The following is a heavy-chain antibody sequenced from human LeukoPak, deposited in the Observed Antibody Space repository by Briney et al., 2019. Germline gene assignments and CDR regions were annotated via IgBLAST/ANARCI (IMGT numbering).Heavy chain of an antibody. Sequence: SETLSLTCTVSGGSISSYYWGWIRQPPGKGLEWIGYIYYSGSTNYNPSLKSRVTISVDTSKNQFSLKLSSVTAADTAVYYCASTMVRGVIIGFDPWGQGTLVTVSS. CDR1: GGSISSYY. CDR2: IYYSGST. CDR3: ASTMVRGVIIGFDP. D-gene: IGHD3-10*01. J-gene: IGHJ5*02. V-gene: IGHV4-59*01.